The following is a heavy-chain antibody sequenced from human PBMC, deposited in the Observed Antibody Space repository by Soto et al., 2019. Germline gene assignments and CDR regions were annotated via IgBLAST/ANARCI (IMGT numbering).Heavy chain of an antibody. J-gene: IGHJ4*02. V-gene: IGHV3-49*04. CDR3: TNGRRQQPPLD. CDR2: IRSKAYGGTT. CDR1: GFTFGDYA. D-gene: IGHD6-13*01. Sequence: GGSLRLSCTASGFTFGDYAMSWVRQAPGKGLEWVGFIRSKAYGGTTEYAASVKGRFTISRDDSKSIAYLQMNSPRAEDTAVYYCTNGRRQQPPLDWGQGTLVTVSS.